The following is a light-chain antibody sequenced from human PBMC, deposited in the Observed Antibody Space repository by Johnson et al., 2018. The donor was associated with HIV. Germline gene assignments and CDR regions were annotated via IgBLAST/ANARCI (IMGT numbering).Light chain of an antibody. J-gene: IGLJ1*01. CDR3: GTWDSSLSAYA. CDR1: SSNIGNNY. CDR2: YNN. V-gene: IGLV1-51*01. Sequence: QSVLSQPPSVSAAPGQKVTISCSGSSSNIGNNYVSWYQQFPGTAHKLLIYYNNKRPSGIPDRFSGSKSGTSATLGITGLQTGAEADYYCGTWDSSLSAYAFGTGTKVTVL.